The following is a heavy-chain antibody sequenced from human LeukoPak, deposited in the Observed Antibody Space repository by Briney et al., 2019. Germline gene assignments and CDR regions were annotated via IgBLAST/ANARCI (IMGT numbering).Heavy chain of an antibody. CDR3: ARDVSDLRSFSKYYYMDV. CDR2: IYTSGST. J-gene: IGHJ6*03. Sequence: SETLSLTCTVSGGSFSIYYWSWIRQPAGKGLEWIGRIYTSGSTNYNPSLKSRVTMSVDTSKNQFSLILNSVTAADTAVYYCARDVSDLRSFSKYYYMDVWGKGTTVTVSS. CDR1: GGSFSIYY. V-gene: IGHV4-4*07. D-gene: IGHD3-10*01.